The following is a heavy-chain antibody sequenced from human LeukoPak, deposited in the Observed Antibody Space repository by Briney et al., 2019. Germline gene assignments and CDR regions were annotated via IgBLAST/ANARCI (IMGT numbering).Heavy chain of an antibody. Sequence: PSETLSLTCSVAGGSISSDYWAWIRQIPGKGLEWIAYIHYNGHTSYNPSLKSRVTISIDASKNQFSLKLSSVTAADTAVYYCASPAVAGTRYFDLWGRGTLVTVSS. CDR3: ASPAVAGTRYFDL. V-gene: IGHV4-59*01. CDR1: GGSISSDY. J-gene: IGHJ2*01. CDR2: IHYNGHT. D-gene: IGHD6-19*01.